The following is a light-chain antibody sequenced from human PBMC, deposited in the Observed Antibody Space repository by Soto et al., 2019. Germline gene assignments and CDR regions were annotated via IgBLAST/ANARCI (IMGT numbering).Light chain of an antibody. CDR2: ATS. V-gene: IGKV1-9*01. CDR1: QGISSY. CDR3: QQLDNVPFT. J-gene: IGKJ1*01. Sequence: DIQLTQSPSFLSASVGDRVTLTCRASQGISSYLAWYQQKPGKAPNLLIYATSTLQSGVPSRFSGSGSGTDFTLTISSLQPEDFATYYCQQLDNVPFTFCHGTKVYIK.